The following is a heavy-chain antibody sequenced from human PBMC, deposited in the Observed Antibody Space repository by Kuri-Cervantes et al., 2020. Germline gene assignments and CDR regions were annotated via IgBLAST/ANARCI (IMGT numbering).Heavy chain of an antibody. V-gene: IGHV3-33*01. D-gene: IGHD3-22*01. CDR3: ASLSVVTKITMIVFYYGMDV. CDR2: IWYDGSNK. Sequence: GESLKISCAASGFTFSSYGMHWVRQAPGKGLEWVAVIWYDGSNKYYADSVKGRFTISRDNSKNTLYLQMNSLRAEDTAVYYCASLSVVTKITMIVFYYGMDVWGQGTTVTVSS. CDR1: GFTFSSYG. J-gene: IGHJ6*02.